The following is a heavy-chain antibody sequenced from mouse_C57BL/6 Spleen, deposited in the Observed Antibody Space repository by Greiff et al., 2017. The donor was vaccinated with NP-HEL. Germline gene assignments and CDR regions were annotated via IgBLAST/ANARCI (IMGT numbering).Heavy chain of an antibody. Sequence: VQLQQSGPELVKPGASVKISCKASGYAFSSSWMNWVKQRPGKGLEWIGRIYPGDGDTNYNGKFKGKATLTADKSSSTAYMQLSSLTSEDSAVYCCAREGDYYGSSYAWFAYWGQGTLVTVSA. V-gene: IGHV1-82*01. CDR1: GYAFSSSW. D-gene: IGHD1-1*01. J-gene: IGHJ3*01. CDR3: AREGDYYGSSYAWFAY. CDR2: IYPGDGDT.